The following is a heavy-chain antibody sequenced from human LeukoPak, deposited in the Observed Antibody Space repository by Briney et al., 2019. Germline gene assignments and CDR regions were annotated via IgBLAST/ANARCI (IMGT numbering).Heavy chain of an antibody. CDR3: ARLPKSSSPRKPELFDY. J-gene: IGHJ4*02. Sequence: GESLKISCKGSGYSFTSYWIGWVRQMPGKGLEWMGIIYPGDSDTRYSPSFQGQVTISADKSISTAYLQWSSLKASDTAMYYCARLPKSSSPRKPELFDYWGQGTLVTVSS. CDR2: IYPGDSDT. CDR1: GYSFTSYW. V-gene: IGHV5-51*01. D-gene: IGHD6-6*01.